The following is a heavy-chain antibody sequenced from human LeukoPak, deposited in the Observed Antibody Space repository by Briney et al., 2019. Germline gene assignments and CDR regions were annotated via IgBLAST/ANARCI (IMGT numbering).Heavy chain of an antibody. CDR1: GFTFSNYG. V-gene: IGHV3-30*18. D-gene: IGHD3-10*01. Sequence: GGSLRLSCAASGFTFSNYGMHWVRQAPGKGLEWVAVISSDGSNKYYADSVKGRFTISRDNSKNTLFLQMNSLRVEDTAVYYCAKDGLWFGDLTYVDYWGQGTLVTVSS. J-gene: IGHJ4*02. CDR2: ISSDGSNK. CDR3: AKDGLWFGDLTYVDY.